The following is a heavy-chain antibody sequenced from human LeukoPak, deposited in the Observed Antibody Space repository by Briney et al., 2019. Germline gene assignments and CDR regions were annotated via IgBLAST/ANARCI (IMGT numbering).Heavy chain of an antibody. CDR3: ARDPNYYDSSGYYDY. Sequence: SVKVSCKASGGTFSSYAISWVRQAPGQGLEWMGGIIPIFGTVNYAQKFQGRVTITADESTSTAYMELSSLRSEDTAVYYCARDPNYYDSSGYYDYWGQGTLVTVSS. CDR2: IIPIFGTV. J-gene: IGHJ4*02. CDR1: GGTFSSYA. D-gene: IGHD3-22*01. V-gene: IGHV1-69*13.